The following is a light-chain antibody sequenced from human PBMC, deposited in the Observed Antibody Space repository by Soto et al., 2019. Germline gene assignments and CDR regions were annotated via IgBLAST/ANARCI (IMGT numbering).Light chain of an antibody. V-gene: IGLV4-69*01. CDR2: LNSDGSH. CDR1: RGHSSYA. J-gene: IGLJ2*01. CDR3: HPGGGGGVV. Sequence: QPVLTQSPSASASLGASVKITCSLSRGHSSYAIAWHQQQPEKGPRYLMQLNSDGSHKKGDGIPDRFSGSSSGTERYLTISGRRSEDGAGYSVHPGGGGGVVFGG.